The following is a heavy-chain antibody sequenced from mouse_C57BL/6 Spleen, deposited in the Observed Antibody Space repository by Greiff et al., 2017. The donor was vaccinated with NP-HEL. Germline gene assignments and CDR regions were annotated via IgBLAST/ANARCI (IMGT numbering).Heavy chain of an antibody. CDR2: ISYSGST. V-gene: IGHV3-1*01. J-gene: IGHJ4*01. CDR1: GYSITSGYD. Sequence: EVKVEESGPGMVKPSQSLSLTCTVTGYSITSGYDWHWIRHFPGNKLEWMGYISYSGSTNYNPSLKSRISITHDTSKNHFFLKLNSVTTEDTATYYCARRGIRGAMDYWGQGTSVTVSS. CDR3: ARRGIRGAMDY.